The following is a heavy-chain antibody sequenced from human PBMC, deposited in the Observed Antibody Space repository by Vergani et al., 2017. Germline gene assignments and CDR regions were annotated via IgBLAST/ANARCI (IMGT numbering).Heavy chain of an antibody. CDR1: GYTFTSYG. Sequence: QVQLVQSGAEVKKPGASVKVSCKASGYTFTSYGISWVRQAPGQGLEWMGWISAYNGNTNYAQKLQGRVTMTTDTSTSTAYMELRSLRSDDTAGYSCARDSGDFWSGYWSHNYYYYMDVWGRGTTVTVSS. V-gene: IGHV1-18*01. J-gene: IGHJ6*03. CDR2: ISAYNGNT. D-gene: IGHD3-3*01. CDR3: ARDSGDFWSGYWSHNYYYYMDV.